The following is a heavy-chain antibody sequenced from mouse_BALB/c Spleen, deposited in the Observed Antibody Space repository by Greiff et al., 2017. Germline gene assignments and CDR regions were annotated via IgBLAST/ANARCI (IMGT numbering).Heavy chain of an antibody. CDR2: ISDGGSYT. CDR1: GFTFSDYY. J-gene: IGHJ2*01. D-gene: IGHD2-14*01. Sequence: EVQLQESGGGLVKPGGSLKLSCAASGFTFSDYYMYWVRQTPEKRLEWVATISDGGSYTYYPDSVKGRFTISRDNAKNNLYLQMSSLKSEDTAMYYCAREARYDGGYFDYWGQGTTLTVSS. V-gene: IGHV5-4*02. CDR3: AREARYDGGYFDY.